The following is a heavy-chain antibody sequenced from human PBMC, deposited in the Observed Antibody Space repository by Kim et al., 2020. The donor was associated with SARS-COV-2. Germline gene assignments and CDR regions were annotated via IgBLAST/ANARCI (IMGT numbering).Heavy chain of an antibody. CDR3: ARQNTMVQGVNYYYGMDV. CDR1: GYSFTSYW. Sequence: GESLKISCKGSGYSFTSYWIGWVRQMPGKGLEWMGIIYPGDSDTRYSPSFQGQVTISADKSISTAYLQWSSLKASDTAMYYCARQNTMVQGVNYYYGMDVWGQRTTVTVSS. J-gene: IGHJ6*02. D-gene: IGHD3-10*01. V-gene: IGHV5-51*01. CDR2: IYPGDSDT.